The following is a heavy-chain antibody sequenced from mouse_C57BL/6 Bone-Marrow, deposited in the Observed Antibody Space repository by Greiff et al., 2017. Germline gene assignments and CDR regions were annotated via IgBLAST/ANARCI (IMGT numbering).Heavy chain of an antibody. Sequence: DVQLQESGPGLVKPSQSLSLTCSVTGYSITSGYYWNWIRQFPGNKLEWMGYISYDGSNNYNPSLKNRISITRDTSKNQFFLKLNSVTTEDTATYYCAREGDSPYYFDYWGQGTTLTVSS. CDR3: AREGDSPYYFDY. J-gene: IGHJ2*01. CDR1: GYSITSGYY. D-gene: IGHD2-12*01. CDR2: ISYDGSN. V-gene: IGHV3-6*01.